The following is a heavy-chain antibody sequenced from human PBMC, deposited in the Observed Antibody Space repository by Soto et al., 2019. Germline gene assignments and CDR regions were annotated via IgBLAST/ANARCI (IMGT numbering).Heavy chain of an antibody. J-gene: IGHJ6*03. CDR1: GYSFTSYD. Sequence: QVQLVQSGAEVKKPGASVKVSCKTSGYSFTSYDMNWVRQVPGQGPEWMGWMNPNSADTGYAQKFQGRMTMSRDMSTRTMYMELSGLTSADTAVYYCARGGFLEPHMDVWGRGTMVTVSS. CDR2: MNPNSADT. CDR3: ARGGFLEPHMDV. V-gene: IGHV1-8*01.